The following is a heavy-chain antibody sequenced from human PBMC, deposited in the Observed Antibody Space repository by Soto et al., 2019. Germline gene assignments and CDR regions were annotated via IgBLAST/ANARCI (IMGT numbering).Heavy chain of an antibody. CDR3: ASRYCSGSSCYDYNWFDP. J-gene: IGHJ5*02. CDR1: GYTFTDYY. V-gene: IGHV1-2*02. D-gene: IGHD2-15*01. CDR2: INPNSGGT. Sequence: QVQLVQSGAEVKKPGASVKVSCKASGYTFTDYYMHWVRQAPGQGLEWMGWINPNSGGTNYAQKFQGRVTMTRDTSISTAYMELSRLRSDDTAVYYCASRYCSGSSCYDYNWFDPWGQGTLVTVSS.